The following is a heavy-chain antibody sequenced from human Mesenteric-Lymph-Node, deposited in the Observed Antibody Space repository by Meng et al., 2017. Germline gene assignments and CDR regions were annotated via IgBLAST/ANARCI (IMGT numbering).Heavy chain of an antibody. CDR2: INHSGST. D-gene: IGHD3-22*01. CDR1: GGSFSGYY. V-gene: IGHV4-34*01. CDR3: ARRGVYDGPFDI. J-gene: IGHJ3*02. Sequence: SETLSLTCAVYGGSFSGYYWSWIRQPPGKGPEWIGEINHSGSTNYNPSLKSRVTISVDTSKNQFSLKLSSVTAADTAVYYCARRGVYDGPFDIWGQGTMVTVSS.